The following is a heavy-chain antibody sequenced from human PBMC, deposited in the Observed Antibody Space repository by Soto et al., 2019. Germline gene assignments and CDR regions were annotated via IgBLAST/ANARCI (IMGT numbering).Heavy chain of an antibody. D-gene: IGHD3-9*01. V-gene: IGHV3-23*01. Sequence: EVHLLGSGGDLVKPGGSLRLSCEVSGFTFNNFAMSWVRQSPGKGLEWVSTISSDGDLRHYAESVKGRFTISRDNSKSSLFLQMNSLSAEDTALYSCAKVRQRFLDILTGATNFDSWGQGTLVTVSS. CDR2: ISSDGDLR. CDR1: GFTFNNFA. CDR3: AKVRQRFLDILTGATNFDS. J-gene: IGHJ4*02.